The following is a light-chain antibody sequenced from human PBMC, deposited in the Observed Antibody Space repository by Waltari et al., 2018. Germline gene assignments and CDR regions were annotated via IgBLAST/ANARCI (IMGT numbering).Light chain of an antibody. J-gene: IGKJ5*01. CDR2: DAS. Sequence: EVVLTQSPATLSLSPGERATLSCRARRSVSSYLAWYQQKPGQAPRLLIYDASNRATCIPARFSGSGSGTDFTLTSSTLEPEDCAVYYCQQRSNWPPITFGQGTRLEIK. V-gene: IGKV3-11*01. CDR1: RSVSSY. CDR3: QQRSNWPPIT.